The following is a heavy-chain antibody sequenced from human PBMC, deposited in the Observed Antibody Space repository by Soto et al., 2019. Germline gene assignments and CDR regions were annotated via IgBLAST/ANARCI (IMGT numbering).Heavy chain of an antibody. V-gene: IGHV1-18*01. CDR1: GYTFTSYG. CDR3: ARRGPYSSSPLSNAFDI. D-gene: IGHD6-6*01. Sequence: ASVKVSCKAPGYTFTSYGISWVRQAPGQGLEWMGWTSVYNGNTCYAQKLQGRVTMTTDTSTNTAYMDLRSLRSDDTAVYYCARRGPYSSSPLSNAFDIWGQGTMVTVSS. CDR2: TSVYNGNT. J-gene: IGHJ3*02.